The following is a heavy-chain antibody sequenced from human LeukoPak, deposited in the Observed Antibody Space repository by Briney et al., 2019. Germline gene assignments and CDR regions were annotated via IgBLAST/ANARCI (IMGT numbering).Heavy chain of an antibody. J-gene: IGHJ3*02. CDR1: GGSISSSY. Sequence: SETLSLTCTVSGGSISSSYWGWIRQPPGKGLEWIGSIYYSGTTYYSPSLKSRVTISVDTSKNQFSLKLSSLTAADTAVHYCARENKRGNAFDIWGQGTMVTVSS. CDR2: IYYSGTT. D-gene: IGHD7-27*01. V-gene: IGHV4-39*07. CDR3: ARENKRGNAFDI.